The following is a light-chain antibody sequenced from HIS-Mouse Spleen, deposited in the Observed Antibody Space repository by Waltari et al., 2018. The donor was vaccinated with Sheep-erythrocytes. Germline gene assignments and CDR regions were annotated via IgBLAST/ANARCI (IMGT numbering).Light chain of an antibody. CDR3: QVWDSSSDHVV. CDR1: NIGSKS. J-gene: IGLJ2*01. CDR2: DDR. V-gene: IGLV3-21*02. Sequence: SYVLTQPPSVSVAPGQTARITCGGNNIGSKSVHSYQQKPGQAPVLVVYDDRDRPSGIPERFSGSNSGNTATLTISRVEAGDEADYYCQVWDSSSDHVVFGGGTKLTVL.